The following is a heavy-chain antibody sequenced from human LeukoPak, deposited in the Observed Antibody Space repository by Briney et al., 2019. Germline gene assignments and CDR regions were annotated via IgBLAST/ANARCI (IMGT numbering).Heavy chain of an antibody. CDR3: ARDPREDWGSEYSLFGP. D-gene: IGHD7-27*01. V-gene: IGHV3-7*01. CDR2: IKQDGSDK. Sequence: GGSLRLSCAVSGFTFSRHRMSWVRQAPGKGLEWVANIKQDGSDKNYVDSVKGRFTISRDNAKNSLYLQMNNLRAEDTAVYYCARDPREDWGSEYSLFGPRGQGTLVTVSS. J-gene: IGHJ5*02. CDR1: GFTFSRHR.